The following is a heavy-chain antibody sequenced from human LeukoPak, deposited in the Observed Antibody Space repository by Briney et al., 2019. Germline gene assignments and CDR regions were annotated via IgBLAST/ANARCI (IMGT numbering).Heavy chain of an antibody. D-gene: IGHD3-10*01. CDR1: GFNLEVFA. J-gene: IGHJ4*02. CDR2: ISWNSGSI. V-gene: IGHV3-9*03. Sequence: GGSLGLSGAASGFNLEVFAMHGVGQAQGKGLGGVSVISWNSGSIGYAGSVKGRFTISRDNAKNSLYLQMNSLRAEDMALYYCAKDMALVISDAVNLDYWGQGTLVTVSS. CDR3: AKDMALVISDAVNLDY.